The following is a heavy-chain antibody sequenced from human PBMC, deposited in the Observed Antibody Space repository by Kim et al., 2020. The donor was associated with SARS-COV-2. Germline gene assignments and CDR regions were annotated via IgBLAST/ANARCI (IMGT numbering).Heavy chain of an antibody. CDR1: GYTLTELS. V-gene: IGHV1-24*01. CDR2: FDPEDGET. Sequence: ASVKVSCKVSGYTLTELSMHWVRQAPGKGLEWMGGFDPEDGETIYAQKFQGRVTMTEDTSTDTAYMELSSLRSEDTAVYYCATDLGGLDYYDSSGRCSYWGQGTLVTVSS. J-gene: IGHJ4*02. D-gene: IGHD3-22*01. CDR3: ATDLGGLDYYDSSGRCSY.